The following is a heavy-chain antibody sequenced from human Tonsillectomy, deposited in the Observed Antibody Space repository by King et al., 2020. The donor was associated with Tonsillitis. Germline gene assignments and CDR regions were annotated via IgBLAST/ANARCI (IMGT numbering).Heavy chain of an antibody. V-gene: IGHV4-4*07. CDR3: ARGIVLRFLELFDY. CDR2: IYTIGTT. J-gene: IGHJ4*02. Sequence: VQLQESGPGLLKPSETLSLTCTVSGGSISSYYWSWIRQPAWKGLEWIGRIYTIGTTTYNPSLKSRVTMSVYTSKNQFSLKLGSVTASETAVYYCARGIVLRFLELFDYWGQGTLVTVSS. CDR1: GGSISSYY. D-gene: IGHD3-3*01.